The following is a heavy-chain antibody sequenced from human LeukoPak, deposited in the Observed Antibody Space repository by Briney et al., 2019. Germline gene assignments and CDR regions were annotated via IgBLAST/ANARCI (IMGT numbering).Heavy chain of an antibody. D-gene: IGHD3-10*01. CDR1: GGSISSYY. Sequence: SETLSLTCTVSGGSISSYYWSWIRQPPGKGLEWIGYIYYSGSTNYNPSLKSRVTISVDTSKNQFSLKLSSVTAADTAVYYCASFMVRGNWFDPWGQGTLVTVSS. J-gene: IGHJ5*02. V-gene: IGHV4-59*01. CDR2: IYYSGST. CDR3: ASFMVRGNWFDP.